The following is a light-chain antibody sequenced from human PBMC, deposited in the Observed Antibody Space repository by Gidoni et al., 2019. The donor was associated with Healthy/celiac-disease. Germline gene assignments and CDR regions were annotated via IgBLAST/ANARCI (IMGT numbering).Light chain of an antibody. CDR1: QSISSW. CDR3: QQYNSYSWT. V-gene: IGKV1-5*03. Sequence: DIQMTQSPSTLSASVGDRVTITCRACQSISSWLAWYQQKPGKAPKLLIYKASSLASGVPSRVSGSGSGTEFTLTISSLQPDDFATYYCQQYNSYSWTFGQGTKVEIK. CDR2: KAS. J-gene: IGKJ1*01.